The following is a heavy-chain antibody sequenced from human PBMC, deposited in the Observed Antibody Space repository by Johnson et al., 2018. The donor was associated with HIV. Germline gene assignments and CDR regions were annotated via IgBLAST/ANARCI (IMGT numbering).Heavy chain of an antibody. CDR1: GFTFDDYG. V-gene: IGHV3-20*04. CDR3: ARAYSGSYSPRSAFDI. CDR2: INWNGGST. D-gene: IGHD1-26*01. J-gene: IGHJ3*02. Sequence: EVQLVESGGGVVRPGGSLRLSCAASGFTFDDYGMSWVRQAPGKGLEWVSGINWNGGSTGYADSVQGRFTISRDNAKNSLYLQMNSLRAEDTALYYCARAYSGSYSPRSAFDIWGQGTMVTVSS.